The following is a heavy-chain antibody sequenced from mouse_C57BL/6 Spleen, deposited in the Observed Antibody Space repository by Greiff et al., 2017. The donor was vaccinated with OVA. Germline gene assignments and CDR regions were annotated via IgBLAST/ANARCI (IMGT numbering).Heavy chain of an antibody. J-gene: IGHJ1*03. CDR3: ARDNGNWYFDV. D-gene: IGHD2-1*01. CDR1: GFTFSSYA. Sequence: EVQLVESGGGLVKPGGSLKLSCAASGFTFSSYAMSWVRQTPEKRLEWVATISDGGSYTYYPDNVKGRFTISRDNAKNNLYLQMSHLKSEDTAMYYCARDNGNWYFDVWGTGTTVTVSS. V-gene: IGHV5-4*01. CDR2: ISDGGSYT.